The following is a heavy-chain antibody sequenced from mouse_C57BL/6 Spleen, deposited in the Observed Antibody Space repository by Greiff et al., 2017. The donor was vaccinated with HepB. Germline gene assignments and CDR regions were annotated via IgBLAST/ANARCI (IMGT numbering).Heavy chain of an antibody. D-gene: IGHD3-3*01. V-gene: IGHV1-15*01. Sequence: VQLQQSGAELVRPGASVTLSCKASGYKFTDYEMHWVKQTPVHGLEWIGAIDPETGGTAYTQKFKGKAILTADKSSSTAYMELRSLTAEDAAVYYCTRRAGPIDYWGQGTSVTVSS. J-gene: IGHJ4*01. CDR1: GYKFTDYE. CDR2: IDPETGGT. CDR3: TRRAGPIDY.